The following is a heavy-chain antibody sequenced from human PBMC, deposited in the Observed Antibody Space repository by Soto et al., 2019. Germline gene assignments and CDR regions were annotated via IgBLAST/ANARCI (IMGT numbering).Heavy chain of an antibody. V-gene: IGHV4-31*03. Sequence: SETLSLTCTVSGGSISSGGYYWSWIRQHPGKGLEWIGYIYYSGSTYYKPSLKSRVTISVDTSKNQFSLKLSSVTAADTAVYYCARGGRRSPGMDVWGQGTTVT. CDR1: GGSISSGGYY. CDR3: ARGGRRSPGMDV. CDR2: IYYSGST. J-gene: IGHJ6*02.